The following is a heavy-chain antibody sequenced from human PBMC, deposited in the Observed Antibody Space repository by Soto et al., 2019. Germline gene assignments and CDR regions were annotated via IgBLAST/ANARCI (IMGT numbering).Heavy chain of an antibody. J-gene: IGHJ4*02. V-gene: IGHV1-8*01. CDR2: MDPNRGHS. D-gene: IGHD6-19*01. CDR1: GYNISSYD. CDR3: ARAAYRSLWFVSH. Sequence: QVQLVQSGAEVKKPGASVKVSCKASGYNISSYDIIWVRPAAGQGLEWMGWMDPNRGHSDSVQNFRGRVTMTTNISASTAYMELSGLRSDDTGVYYCARAAYRSLWFVSHWAQGTLVTVSS.